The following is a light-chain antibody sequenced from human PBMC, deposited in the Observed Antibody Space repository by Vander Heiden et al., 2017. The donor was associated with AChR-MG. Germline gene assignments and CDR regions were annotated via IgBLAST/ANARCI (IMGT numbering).Light chain of an antibody. CDR3: SSYTSSSTLEV. CDR2: DVS. V-gene: IGLV2-14*03. Sequence: QPALTHPASVSGPPGQPIPIPCTGTSSGVGGYNNVSWYQQHPGKAPKLMIYDVSNRPSGVSNRFSGSKSGNTASLTISGLQAEDEADYYCSSYTSSSTLEVFGGGTKLTVL. CDR1: SSGVGGYNN. J-gene: IGLJ2*01.